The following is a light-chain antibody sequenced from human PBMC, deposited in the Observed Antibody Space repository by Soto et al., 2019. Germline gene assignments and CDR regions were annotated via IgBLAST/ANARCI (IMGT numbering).Light chain of an antibody. CDR1: QDIEGF. J-gene: IGKJ3*01. CDR3: QQYETWPPRFT. V-gene: IGKV3-15*01. CDR2: GAS. Sequence: MTQSPPSLSASVGDRVTITCRASQDIEGFLAWYQQKPGQAPRLLIYGASSRATGIPARFSGSGFETEFTLTISSLQSEDFAVYYCQQYETWPPRFTFGPGTKVDIK.